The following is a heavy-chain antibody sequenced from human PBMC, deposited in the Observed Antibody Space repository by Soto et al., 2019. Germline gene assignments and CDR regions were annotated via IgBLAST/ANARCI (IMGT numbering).Heavy chain of an antibody. CDR2: IKQSGIT. D-gene: IGHD3-3*01. J-gene: IGHJ3*02. Sequence: IRHPPGKGLKSISEIKQSGITTYNPSLNSRVIISVDTSKNQFSMKLSSVTAADTAVYYCAIFFQAEDGIRDI. V-gene: IGHV4-34*01. CDR3: AIFFQAEDGIRDI.